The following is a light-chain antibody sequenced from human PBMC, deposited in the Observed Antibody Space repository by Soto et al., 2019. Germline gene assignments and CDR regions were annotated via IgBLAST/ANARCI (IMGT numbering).Light chain of an antibody. J-gene: IGKJ4*01. CDR2: GAS. CDR3: QQYGSSPLT. CDR1: QSVSSSY. Sequence: EIVLTQSPGTLSLSPGERATLSCRASQSVSSSYLAWYQQKPGQAPRLLIYGASSRATGIPDRFSGSGSGTDFTLTISRLEPEDLAAYYCQQYGSSPLTFGGGTKVDIK. V-gene: IGKV3-20*01.